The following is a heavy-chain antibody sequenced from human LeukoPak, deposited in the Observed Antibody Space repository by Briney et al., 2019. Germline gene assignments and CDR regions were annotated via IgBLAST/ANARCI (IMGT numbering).Heavy chain of an antibody. V-gene: IGHV3-33*01. CDR1: GFTFRNYG. CDR3: ATVRRGSSGWYADV. Sequence: GGSLRLSCVASGFTFRNYGMQWVRQAPGKGLEWVAVIWYDGSQQNYADSMKGRFTISRDNSKSTLYLQMIGLRAEDTAVYYCATVRRGSSGWYADVWGQGTTVTVSS. J-gene: IGHJ6*02. CDR2: IWYDGSQQ. D-gene: IGHD6-19*01.